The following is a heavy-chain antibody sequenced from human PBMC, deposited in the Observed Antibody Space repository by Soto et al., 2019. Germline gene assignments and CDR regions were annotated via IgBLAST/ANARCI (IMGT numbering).Heavy chain of an antibody. J-gene: IGHJ4*02. D-gene: IGHD6-6*01. Sequence: GGSLRLSCAASGFTFSSYGMHWVHQAPGKGLEWVAVISYDGSNKYYADSVKGRFTISRDNSKNTLYLQMNSLRAEDTAVYYCAKDSASSSADFDYWGQGTLVTVSS. CDR3: AKDSASSSADFDY. CDR2: ISYDGSNK. V-gene: IGHV3-30*18. CDR1: GFTFSSYG.